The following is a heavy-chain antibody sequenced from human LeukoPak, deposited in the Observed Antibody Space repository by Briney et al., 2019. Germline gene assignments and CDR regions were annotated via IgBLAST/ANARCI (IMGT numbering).Heavy chain of an antibody. CDR3: ARANGEYDY. Sequence: PGGSLRLSCAASGFTFSSYEMNWVRQAPGKGLEWVSYISSSGSTIYYADSVKGRFTISRDNAKNSLYLQMNGLRAEDTAVYYCARANGEYDYWGQGTLVTVSS. CDR1: GFTFSSYE. CDR2: ISSSGSTI. J-gene: IGHJ4*02. D-gene: IGHD4-17*01. V-gene: IGHV3-48*03.